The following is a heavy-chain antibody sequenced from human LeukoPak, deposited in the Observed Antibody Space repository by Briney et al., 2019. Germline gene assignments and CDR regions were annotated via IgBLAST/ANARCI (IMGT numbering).Heavy chain of an antibody. J-gene: IGHJ5*02. CDR2: INHSGST. CDR1: GGSFSGYY. V-gene: IGHV4-34*01. Sequence: PSETLSLTCAVYGGSFSGYYWSWIRQPPGKGLEWIGEINHSGSTNYNPSLKSRVTISVDTSKNQFSLKLSSVTAADTAVYYCARRPLRSHRQNWFDPGAREPWSPSPQ. CDR3: ARRPLRSHRQNWFDP.